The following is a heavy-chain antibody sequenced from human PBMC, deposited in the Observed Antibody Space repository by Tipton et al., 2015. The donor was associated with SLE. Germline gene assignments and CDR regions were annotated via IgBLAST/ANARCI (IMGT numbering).Heavy chain of an antibody. CDR2: IYSSGST. CDR1: GCSINNYY. D-gene: IGHD2-15*01. J-gene: IGHJ2*01. CDR3: ARDKYCTGGSCFDWYFDV. Sequence: TLSLTCTVSGCSINNYYWSWFRQPPGKGLVWVGYIYSSGSTNYNPSLQDRVTISLYTSENQFSLKLSSVSAADTAVYYCARDKYCTGGSCFDWYFDVWGRGTLVTVSS. V-gene: IGHV4-4*08.